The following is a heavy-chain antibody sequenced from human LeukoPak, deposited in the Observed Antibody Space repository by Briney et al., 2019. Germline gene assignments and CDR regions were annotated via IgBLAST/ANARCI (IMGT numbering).Heavy chain of an antibody. J-gene: IGHJ4*02. CDR1: GFTFRSYG. Sequence: GGSLRLSCAGSGFTFRSYGMHWVRQAPGKGLEWVAVIWYDGSNKYYADSVKGRFTISRDNSKNTLYLQMNSLRAEDTTVYYCARGHGSGSYRFDYWGQGTLVTVSS. D-gene: IGHD3-10*01. CDR2: IWYDGSNK. CDR3: ARGHGSGSYRFDY. V-gene: IGHV3-33*01.